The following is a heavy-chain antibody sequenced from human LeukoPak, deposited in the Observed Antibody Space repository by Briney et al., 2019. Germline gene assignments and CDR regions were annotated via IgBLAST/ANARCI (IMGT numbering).Heavy chain of an antibody. V-gene: IGHV3-7*03. CDR3: ARNNGMDV. CDR2: VNRDGSET. CDR1: GFALSSHW. J-gene: IGHJ6*02. Sequence: PGGSLRLSRAASGFALSSHWMTWVRQVPGRGPEWVANVNRDGSETYYLDSVKGRFTISKDNAKNSLYLQMNSPRAEDTALYHCARNNGMDVWGQGTTVIVSS.